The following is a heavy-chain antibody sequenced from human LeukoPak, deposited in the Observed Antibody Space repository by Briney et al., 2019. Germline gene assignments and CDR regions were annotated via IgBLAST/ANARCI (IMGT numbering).Heavy chain of an antibody. D-gene: IGHD3-22*01. J-gene: IGHJ4*02. CDR2: IYYSGST. V-gene: IGHV4-59*01. Sequence: SETLSLTCTVSGGSISSYYWSWIRQPPGKGLEWIGYIYYSGSTNYNPSLKSRVTISVDTSKNQFSLKLSSVTAADTAVYYCASGDYYDSSGYYYALDYWGQGTLVTVSS. CDR1: GGSISSYY. CDR3: ASGDYYDSSGYYYALDY.